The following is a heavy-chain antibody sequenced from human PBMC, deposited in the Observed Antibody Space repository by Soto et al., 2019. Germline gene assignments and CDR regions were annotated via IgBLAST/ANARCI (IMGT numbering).Heavy chain of an antibody. D-gene: IGHD5-18*01. CDR2: VHPCRST. Sequence: PSETLSCTFSVFSAYLGDHLWAWIRQSPDRGLGWVGEVHPCRSTDYNPSLQSRLTLSLDTSKNQVSLKVASVTAADTAVYFGARGKPSGHRFGPRNLFDYGLDVWGPG. V-gene: IGHV4-34*01. CDR1: SAYLGDHL. J-gene: IGHJ6*02. CDR3: ARGKPSGHRFGPRNLFDYGLDV.